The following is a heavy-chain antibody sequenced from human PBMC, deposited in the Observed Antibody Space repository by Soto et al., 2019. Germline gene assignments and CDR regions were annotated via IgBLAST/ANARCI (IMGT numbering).Heavy chain of an antibody. CDR1: GLALSNFW. CDR2: ISSDGTDT. J-gene: IGHJ4*02. CDR3: LVVITPWSFDH. V-gene: IGHV3-74*01. D-gene: IGHD3-22*01. Sequence: EVQLVESGGGLAQRGGSLRLSCTASGLALSNFWMHWVRQAPGKGLVWVSRISSDGTDTNYADSVKGRFTISRDNAKNTLYLQMTSLKAEDTAVYYCLVVITPWSFDHWGQGALVTVSS.